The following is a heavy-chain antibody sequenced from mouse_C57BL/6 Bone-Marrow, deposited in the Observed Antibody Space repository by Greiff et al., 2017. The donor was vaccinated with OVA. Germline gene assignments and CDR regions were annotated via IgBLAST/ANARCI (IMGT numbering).Heavy chain of an antibody. CDR3: ARTLIYDAPGDAMDY. J-gene: IGHJ4*01. Sequence: EVKLVESGGGLVQPGESLKLSCESNEYEFPSHDMSWVRKTPEKRLELVAAINSDGGSTYYPDTMERRFIISRDNTKKTLYLQMTSLRSEDTAMYYCARTLIYDAPGDAMDYWGQGTSVTVSS. CDR1: EYEFPSHD. CDR2: INSDGGST. V-gene: IGHV5-2*03. D-gene: IGHD2-3*01.